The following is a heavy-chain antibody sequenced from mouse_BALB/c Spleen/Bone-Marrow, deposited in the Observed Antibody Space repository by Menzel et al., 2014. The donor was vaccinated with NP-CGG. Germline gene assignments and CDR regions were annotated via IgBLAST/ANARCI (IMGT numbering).Heavy chain of an antibody. CDR3: ARSMDY. CDR2: ILPGSGGT. CDR1: GYTFSSYR. J-gene: IGHJ4*01. V-gene: IGHV1-9*01. Sequence: SGAELMKPGASVKISCKATGYTFSSYRIEWVKQRPGHGLEWIGEILPGSGGTNYNEKFKGKATFTADTSSNTAYMQLNSLTSEDSAVYYCARSMDYWGQGTSVTVSS.